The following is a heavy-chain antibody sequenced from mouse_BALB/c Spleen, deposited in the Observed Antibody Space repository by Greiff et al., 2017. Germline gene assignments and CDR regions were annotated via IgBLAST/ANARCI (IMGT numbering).Heavy chain of an antibody. D-gene: IGHD1-1*01. CDR2: IYPGDGDT. Sequence: VQLVESGAELARPGASVKLSCKASGYTFTSYWMQWVKQRPGQGLEWIGAIYPGDGDTRYTQKFKGKATLTADKSSSTAYMQLSSLASEDSAVYYCARNYGSSYWYFDVWGAGTTVTVSS. CDR1: GYTFTSYW. J-gene: IGHJ1*01. V-gene: IGHV1-87*01. CDR3: ARNYGSSYWYFDV.